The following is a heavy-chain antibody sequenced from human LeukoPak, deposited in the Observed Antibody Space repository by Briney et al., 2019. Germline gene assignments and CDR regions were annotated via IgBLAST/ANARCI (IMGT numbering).Heavy chain of an antibody. CDR1: GGSFSGYY. Sequence: SETLSLTCAVYGGSFSGYYWNWIRQSPEKGLEWIGEINHSGSTNYNPSLKSRVTISVDTSKNQFSLTLSSVTAADTAVYYCARRGYDYVWGSYRWGVYYMDVWGKGTTVTISS. V-gene: IGHV4-34*01. CDR3: ARRGYDYVWGSYRWGVYYMDV. D-gene: IGHD3-16*02. CDR2: INHSGST. J-gene: IGHJ6*03.